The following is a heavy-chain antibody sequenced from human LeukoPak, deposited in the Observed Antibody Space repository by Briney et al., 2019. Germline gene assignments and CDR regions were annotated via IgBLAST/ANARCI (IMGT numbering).Heavy chain of an antibody. Sequence: GSLRLSCAASGFTFSNAWMSWVRQAPGKGLEWVGRIKSKTDGGTTDYAAPVKGRFTISRDDSKNTLYLQMNSLKTEDTAVYYCTTDRYGSGSYGDYYYYYGMNVWGQGTTVTVSS. J-gene: IGHJ6*02. CDR3: TTDRYGSGSYGDYYYYYGMNV. CDR1: GFTFSNAW. D-gene: IGHD3-10*01. CDR2: IKSKTDGGTT. V-gene: IGHV3-15*01.